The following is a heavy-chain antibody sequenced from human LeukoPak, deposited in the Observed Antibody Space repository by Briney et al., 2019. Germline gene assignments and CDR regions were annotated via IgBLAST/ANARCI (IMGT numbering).Heavy chain of an antibody. J-gene: IGHJ6*03. D-gene: IGHD6-13*01. CDR2: IYYSGST. CDR1: GGSISSSNYY. CDR3: ARALGSSSWSARRGYYYYYYMDV. V-gene: IGHV4-39*07. Sequence: TSETLSLTCTVSGGSISSSNYYWGWIRQPPGKGLEWIGSIYYSGSTYYNPSLKSRVTISVDTSKNQFSLKLSSVTAADTAVYYCARALGSSSWSARRGYYYYYYMDVWGKGTTVTVSS.